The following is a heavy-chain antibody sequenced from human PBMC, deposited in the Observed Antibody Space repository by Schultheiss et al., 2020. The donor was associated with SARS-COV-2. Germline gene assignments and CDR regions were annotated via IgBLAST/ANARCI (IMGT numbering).Heavy chain of an antibody. CDR3: ARDSNYGDYESRGLDV. D-gene: IGHD4-17*01. V-gene: IGHV4-31*11. CDR2: IFYIGST. J-gene: IGHJ6*02. Sequence: SETLSLTCAVYGGSFSAYYWSWIRQHPGKGLEWIGYIFYIGSTYYNPSLKSRVTISVDTSRNQFSLKLSSVTAADKAVYYCARDSNYGDYESRGLDVWGQGTTVTVSS. CDR1: GGSFSAYY.